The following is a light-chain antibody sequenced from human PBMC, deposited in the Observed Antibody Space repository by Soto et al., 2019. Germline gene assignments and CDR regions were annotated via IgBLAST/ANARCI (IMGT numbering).Light chain of an antibody. CDR2: EVT. V-gene: IGLV2-14*01. CDR1: SSDIGGYKY. CDR3: SSYTSSSTRV. Sequence: QSALTQPASVSGSPGQSITIACTGGSSDIGGYKYVSWYQQHPGKAPKLIIYEVTNRPSGVSNRFSGSKSGNTASLTISGLQTEDEADYYCSSYTSSSTRVFGGGTKLTVL. J-gene: IGLJ2*01.